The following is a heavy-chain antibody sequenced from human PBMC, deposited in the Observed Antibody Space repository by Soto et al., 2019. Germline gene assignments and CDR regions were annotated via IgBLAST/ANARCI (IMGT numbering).Heavy chain of an antibody. Sequence: EVQLLESGGGLVQPGGSLRLSCAASGFTFSSYAVSWVRQAPGKGLEWVSAISGSRASTYYADSVKGRFTISRDNSENMLDVQMNSLRAEDTALYYCAKDARSNWNTGHYNDAFDIWGQGTMVTVSS. CDR3: AKDARSNWNTGHYNDAFDI. J-gene: IGHJ3*02. CDR2: ISGSRAST. D-gene: IGHD1-1*01. V-gene: IGHV3-23*01. CDR1: GFTFSSYA.